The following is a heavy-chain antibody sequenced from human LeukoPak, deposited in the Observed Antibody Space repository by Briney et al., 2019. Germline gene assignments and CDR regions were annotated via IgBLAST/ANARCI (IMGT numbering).Heavy chain of an antibody. V-gene: IGHV3-48*04. CDR3: ARAAQGYCSSTSCYMGDY. CDR2: ITSSSSTI. CDR1: GFTFSSDG. J-gene: IGHJ4*02. Sequence: GGSLRLSCAASGFTFSSDGMNWVRQAPGKGLEWVSHITSSSSTIYYADSVKGRFTISRDNGKNSLYLQMNSLRAEDTAVYYCARAAQGYCSSTSCYMGDYWGQGTLVTVSS. D-gene: IGHD2-2*02.